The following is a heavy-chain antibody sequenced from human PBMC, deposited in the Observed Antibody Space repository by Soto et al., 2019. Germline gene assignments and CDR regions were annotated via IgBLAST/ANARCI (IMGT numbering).Heavy chain of an antibody. CDR3: ARGRITMIVASFDP. Sequence: QVQLQQWGAGLLKPSETLSLTCAVYGGSFSGYYGRWIRQPPGKGLEWIGEINHSGSTNYNPSLKSRVTISVDTSQNQFSLKLSSVSAADTAVFYCARGRITMIVASFDPWGEGTMVTVSS. D-gene: IGHD3-22*01. CDR1: GGSFSGYY. J-gene: IGHJ5*02. CDR2: INHSGST. V-gene: IGHV4-34*01.